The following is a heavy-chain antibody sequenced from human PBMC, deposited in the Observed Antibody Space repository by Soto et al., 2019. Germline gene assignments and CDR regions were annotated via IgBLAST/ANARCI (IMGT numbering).Heavy chain of an antibody. D-gene: IGHD3-10*01. V-gene: IGHV1-69*08. CDR2: IIPFLGVT. J-gene: IGHJ4*02. CDR3: ARDWESTVSTWSFGAF. CDR1: GGTFSPYT. Sequence: QVQLVQSGAEVKKPGSSVKVSCKASGGTFSPYTINWVRQAPGQGLEWMGRIIPFLGVTNYAQKFQARDTITADKSTTTAYMELSGRRFEDTAVYYCARDWESTVSTWSFGAFWGRGTLVTVSS.